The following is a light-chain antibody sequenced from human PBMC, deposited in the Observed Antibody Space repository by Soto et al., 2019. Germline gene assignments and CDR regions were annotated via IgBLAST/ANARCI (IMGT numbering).Light chain of an antibody. CDR2: DAS. CDR3: HQYNSYHT. CDR1: QSVNSW. J-gene: IGKJ4*01. V-gene: IGKV1-5*01. Sequence: DIQMTQSPSTLSAFVEDRVTITCRASQSVNSWLAWYQQRPGKAPKLLIYDASTLESGVPSRFSGSGSGTEFTLTISSLQPDDFATYYCHQYNSYHTFGGGTKVDI.